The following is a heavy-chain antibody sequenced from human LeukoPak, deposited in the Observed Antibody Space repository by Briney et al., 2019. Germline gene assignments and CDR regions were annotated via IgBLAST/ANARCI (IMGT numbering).Heavy chain of an antibody. V-gene: IGHV4-59*08. D-gene: IGHD3-22*01. CDR3: ARHWGLVVISSWFDP. CDR1: GGSISSYY. Sequence: SETLSLTCTVSGGSISSYYWSWIRQPPGKGLEWIAYISDIGSINYNPSLKSRVTISVDTSKNQFSLKLSSVTAADTAVYYCARHWGLVVISSWFDPWGQGTLVTVSS. J-gene: IGHJ5*02. CDR2: ISDIGSI.